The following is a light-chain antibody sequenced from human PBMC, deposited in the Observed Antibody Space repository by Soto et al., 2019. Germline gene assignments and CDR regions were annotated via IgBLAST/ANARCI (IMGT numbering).Light chain of an antibody. CDR3: QQFKDWPPLT. V-gene: IGKV3-15*01. J-gene: IGKJ4*01. CDR1: RSVSST. CDR2: FAS. Sequence: EIVLTQSPATLSVSPGESATLSCRASRSVSSTLAWYQQKPGQSPRLLIYFASTRATGVPARFSGSGSGTEFTLTISSLQSEDFAVYYCQQFKDWPPLTFGGGTKVEIK.